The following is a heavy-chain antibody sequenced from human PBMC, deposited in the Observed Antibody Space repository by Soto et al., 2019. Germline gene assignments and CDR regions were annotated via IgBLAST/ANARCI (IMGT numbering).Heavy chain of an antibody. V-gene: IGHV4-39*01. J-gene: IGHJ4*02. D-gene: IGHD3-16*02. CDR3: ARHAPYYDYIWGSYRPYYFDY. Sequence: QLQLQESGPGLVKPSETLSLTCTVSGGSISSSSYYWGWIRQPPGKGLEWIGSIYYSGSTYYNPSLKSRVTISVDTSKNQFSRKLSSVTAADTAVYYCARHAPYYDYIWGSYRPYYFDYWGQGTLVTVSS. CDR2: IYYSGST. CDR1: GGSISSSSYY.